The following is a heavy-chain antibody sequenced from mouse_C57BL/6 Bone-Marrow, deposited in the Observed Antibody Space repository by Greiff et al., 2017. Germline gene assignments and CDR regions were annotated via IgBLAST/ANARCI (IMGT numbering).Heavy chain of an antibody. CDR2: IYPRSGNT. J-gene: IGHJ2*01. CDR3: ARSDYGRNY. D-gene: IGHD1-1*02. V-gene: IGHV1-81*01. CDR1: GYTFTSYG. Sequence: QVQLQQSGAELARPGASVKLSCKASGYTFTSYGISWVKQRPGQGLEWIGDIYPRSGNTYYNEKFKGKATLTADKSSSTAYMELRRLTSEDSAVYFSARSDYGRNYWGQGTTLTVSS.